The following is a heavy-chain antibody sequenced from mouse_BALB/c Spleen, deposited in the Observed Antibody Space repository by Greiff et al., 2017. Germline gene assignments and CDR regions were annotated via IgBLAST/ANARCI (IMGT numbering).Heavy chain of an antibody. CDR1: GYAFTNYL. CDR2: INPGSGGT. J-gene: IGHJ3*01. Sequence: QVQLQQSGAELVRPGTSVKVSCKASGYAFTNYLIEWVKQRPGQGLEWIGVINPGSGGTNYNEKFKGKATLTADKSSSTAYMQLSSLTSDDSAVYFCARSEVYYYGSSAWFAYWGQGTLVTVSA. V-gene: IGHV1-54*03. D-gene: IGHD1-1*01. CDR3: ARSEVYYYGSSAWFAY.